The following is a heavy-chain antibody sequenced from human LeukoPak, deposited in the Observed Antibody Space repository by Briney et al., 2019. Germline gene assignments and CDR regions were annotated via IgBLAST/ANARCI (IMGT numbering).Heavy chain of an antibody. CDR3: ANIWFGELFPDAFDI. D-gene: IGHD3-10*01. J-gene: IGHJ3*02. V-gene: IGHV3-30*02. Sequence: GESLRLSCAASGFTFSSYMMTWVRQAPGKGLEWVAFIRYDGSNKYYADSVKGRFTISRDNSKNTLYLQMNSLRAEDTAVYYCANIWFGELFPDAFDIWGQGTMVTVSS. CDR2: IRYDGSNK. CDR1: GFTFSSYM.